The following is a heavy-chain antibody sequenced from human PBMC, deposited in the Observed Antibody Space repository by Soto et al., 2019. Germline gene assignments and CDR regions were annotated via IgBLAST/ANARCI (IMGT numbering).Heavy chain of an antibody. CDR2: ISGSGGST. J-gene: IGHJ3*02. Sequence: GGSLRLSCAASGFTFSSYAMSWVRQAPGKGLEWVSAISGSGGSTYYADSVKGRFTISRDNSKNTLYLQMNSLRAEDTAVYYCAKSTVGVLRYFDWFLGCFDIWGQGTMVTVSS. D-gene: IGHD3-9*01. V-gene: IGHV3-23*01. CDR3: AKSTVGVLRYFDWFLGCFDI. CDR1: GFTFSSYA.